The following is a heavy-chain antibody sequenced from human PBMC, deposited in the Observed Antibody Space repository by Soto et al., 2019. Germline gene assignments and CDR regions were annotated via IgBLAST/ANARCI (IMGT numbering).Heavy chain of an antibody. CDR2: IYYSGNT. J-gene: IGHJ4*02. Sequence: SETLSLTCTVSGGSISSYYWSWIRQPPGKGLEWIGYIYYSGNTNYNPSLKSRVTISVDTSKNQFSLKLSSVTAADTAVYYCARWMTTFDYWGQGTLVTVS. CDR3: ARWMTTFDY. V-gene: IGHV4-59*01. CDR1: GGSISSYY. D-gene: IGHD3-16*01.